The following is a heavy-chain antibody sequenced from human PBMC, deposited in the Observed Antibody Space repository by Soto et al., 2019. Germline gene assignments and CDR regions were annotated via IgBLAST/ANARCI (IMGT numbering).Heavy chain of an antibody. Sequence: EVQLVESGGGLVQPGGSLRLSCAASGFTFSSYWMSWVRQAPGKGLEWVANIKQDGSEKYYVDSVKGRFTISRDNAKNSLYLQMNSLRAEDTAVYYCARAGDWNYGSGSWVDNWFDPWGQGTLVTVSS. J-gene: IGHJ5*02. D-gene: IGHD3-10*01. CDR3: ARAGDWNYGSGSWVDNWFDP. CDR2: IKQDGSEK. V-gene: IGHV3-7*01. CDR1: GFTFSSYW.